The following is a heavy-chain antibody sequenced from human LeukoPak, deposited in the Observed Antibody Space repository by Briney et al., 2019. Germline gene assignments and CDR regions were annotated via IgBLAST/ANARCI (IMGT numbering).Heavy chain of an antibody. D-gene: IGHD3-9*01. Sequence: SETLSLTCTVSGGSISSSSYYWGWIRQPPGKGLEWIGSIYYSGSTYYNPSLKSRVTISVDTSKNQFPLKLSSVTAADTAVYYCARVYDILTGYYHYNWFDPWGQGTLVTVSS. CDR1: GGSISSSSYY. J-gene: IGHJ5*02. V-gene: IGHV4-39*06. CDR3: ARVYDILTGYYHYNWFDP. CDR2: IYYSGST.